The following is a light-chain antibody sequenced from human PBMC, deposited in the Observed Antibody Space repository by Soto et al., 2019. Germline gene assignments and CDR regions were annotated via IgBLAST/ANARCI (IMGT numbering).Light chain of an antibody. Sequence: QSALTQPASVSGSPGQSITISCTGTSSDVGSYNLVSWYQQHPGKAPKLMIYEGSKRPSGVSNRFSGSKPGNTASLTISGPQAEDEADYYCCSYAGSRTGVFGTGTKVTVL. CDR2: EGS. CDR1: SSDVGSYNL. V-gene: IGLV2-23*01. J-gene: IGLJ1*01. CDR3: CSYAGSRTGV.